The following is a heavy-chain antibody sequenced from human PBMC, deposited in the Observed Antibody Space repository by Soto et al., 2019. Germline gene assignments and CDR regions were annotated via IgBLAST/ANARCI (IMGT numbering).Heavy chain of an antibody. D-gene: IGHD3-22*01. CDR2: MNPNSGNT. V-gene: IGHV1-8*01. CDR1: GYTFTSYD. CDR3: ARSPKSDEDYYDSSGPDAFDI. Sequence: ASVKVSCKASGYTFTSYDINWVRQATGQGLEWMGIMNPNSGNTSYAQKFQGRVTMTRDTSMSTVYMELSSLRSEDTAVYYCARSPKSDEDYYDSSGPDAFDIWGQGTMVTVSS. J-gene: IGHJ3*02.